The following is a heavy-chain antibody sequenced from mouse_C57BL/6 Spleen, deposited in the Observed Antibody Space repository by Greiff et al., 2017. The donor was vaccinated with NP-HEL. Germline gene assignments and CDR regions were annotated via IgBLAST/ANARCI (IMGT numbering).Heavy chain of an antibody. CDR1: GYAFTNYL. Sequence: VQLQQSGAELVRPGTSVKVSCKASGYAFTNYLIEWVKQRPGQGLEWIGVINPGGGGTNYNEKFKGKATLTADKSSSTAYMQLSSLTSEDSAVYFCARGGGTVVATDYAMDYWGQGTSVTVSS. CDR3: ARGGGTVVATDYAMDY. J-gene: IGHJ4*01. D-gene: IGHD1-1*01. CDR2: INPGGGGT. V-gene: IGHV1-54*01.